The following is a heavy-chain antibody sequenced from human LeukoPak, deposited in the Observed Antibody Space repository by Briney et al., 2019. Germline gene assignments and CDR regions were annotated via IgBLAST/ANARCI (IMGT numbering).Heavy chain of an antibody. J-gene: IGHJ4*02. CDR3: ITPRYVPF. D-gene: IGHD3-9*01. CDR2: IRSKADGGTT. Sequence: GGSLRLSCAASGITFSNAWLNWVRQAPGKGLEWVGRIRSKADGGTTDYVAPVKGRFTTSRDDSKTTLFLQLNSLKTEDTAIYYCITPRYVPFWGQGALVTVSS. CDR1: GITFSNAW. V-gene: IGHV3-15*01.